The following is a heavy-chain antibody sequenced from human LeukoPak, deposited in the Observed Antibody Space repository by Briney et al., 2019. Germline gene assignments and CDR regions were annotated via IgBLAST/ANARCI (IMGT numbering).Heavy chain of an antibody. D-gene: IGHD1-26*01. CDR2: IYYSGIT. Sequence: PSETLSLTCTVSGGSISSSSYYWSWIRQPPGKGLEWIGNIYYSGITSYNPSLKSRVVISVHTSKNQFSLKLSSVTAADTAVYYCARDQSGSYIFDYWGQGTLVTVSS. V-gene: IGHV4-61*01. CDR1: GGSISSSSYY. J-gene: IGHJ4*02. CDR3: ARDQSGSYIFDY.